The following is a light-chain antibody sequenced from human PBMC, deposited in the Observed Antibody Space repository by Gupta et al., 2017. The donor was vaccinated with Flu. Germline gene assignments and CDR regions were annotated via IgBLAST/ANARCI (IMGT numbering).Light chain of an antibody. CDR1: SGINVGTYR. CDR2: YIYDYDK. CDR3: AIGYSSTLV. V-gene: IGLV5-39*01. Sequence: QPVLTPPTSLSASPGASARFTCTLRSGINVGTYRRYWYQQKPGSPPRYLLRYIYDYDKQQGSGVPRRFSGSKDASTTAVLLLISGGQAEADDDYYFAIGYSSTLVFGGGTKLTVL. J-gene: IGLJ3*02.